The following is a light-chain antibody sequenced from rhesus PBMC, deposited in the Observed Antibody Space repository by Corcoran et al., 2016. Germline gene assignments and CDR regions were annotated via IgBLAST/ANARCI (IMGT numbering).Light chain of an antibody. J-gene: IGKJ2*01. Sequence: IVMTQSPATLPLSPGERATLSCRASKSVTSYFAWYQTKTGQAPRRLIYGASSRANGIPDRFSGSGYGTDLSLTISSLEPEDLAVYYCQETSNVYSFGQGTKVDMK. CDR3: QETSNVYS. V-gene: IGKV3-31*02. CDR2: GAS. CDR1: KSVTSY.